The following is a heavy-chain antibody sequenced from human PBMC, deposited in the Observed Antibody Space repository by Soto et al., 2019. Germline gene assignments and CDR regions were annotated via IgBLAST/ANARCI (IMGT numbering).Heavy chain of an antibody. D-gene: IGHD2-15*01. J-gene: IGHJ4*02. Sequence: SETLSLTCTVSGGSISSGVYYWSWIRQHPGKGLEWIGYIYYSGSTYYNPSLKSRVTISVDTSKNQFSLKLSSVTAADTAVYYCARGGFDGYCSGGSCYQGTYYFDYWGQGTLVTVSS. CDR2: IYYSGST. CDR1: GGSISSGVYY. V-gene: IGHV4-31*03. CDR3: ARGGFDGYCSGGSCYQGTYYFDY.